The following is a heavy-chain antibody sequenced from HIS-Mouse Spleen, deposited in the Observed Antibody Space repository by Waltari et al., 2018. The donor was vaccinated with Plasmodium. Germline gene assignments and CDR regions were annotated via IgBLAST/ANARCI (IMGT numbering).Heavy chain of an antibody. CDR1: GGSFRSSSYY. Sequence: HLQLQESGPGLVKPPETRSLTCPVPGGSFRSSSYYWGWIRQPPGKGLEWIGSIYYSGSTYYNPSLKSRVTISVDTSKNQFSLKLSSVTAADTAVYYCARDRITGTSYFDYWGQGTLVTVSS. CDR2: IYYSGST. CDR3: ARDRITGTSYFDY. J-gene: IGHJ4*02. V-gene: IGHV4-39*07. D-gene: IGHD1-7*01.